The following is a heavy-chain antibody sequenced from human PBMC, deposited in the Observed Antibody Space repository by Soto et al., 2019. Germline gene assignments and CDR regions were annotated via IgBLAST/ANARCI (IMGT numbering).Heavy chain of an antibody. Sequence: GASVKVSCKSSGGTFSNYAITRVRQAPGQGLEWLGRIIPIFGSANYAQKFQGRVTITADESTTTAYMELSSLRSDDTAVYYCAKDGGKDGYFGNWFDPWGQGTLVTVSS. CDR3: AKDGGKDGYFGNWFDP. J-gene: IGHJ5*02. CDR1: GGTFSNYA. V-gene: IGHV1-69*13. CDR2: IIPIFGSA. D-gene: IGHD5-12*01.